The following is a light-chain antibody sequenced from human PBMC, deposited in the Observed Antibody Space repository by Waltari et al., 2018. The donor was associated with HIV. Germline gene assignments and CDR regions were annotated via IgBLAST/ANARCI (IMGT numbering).Light chain of an antibody. CDR3: NSYAGINNFV. J-gene: IGLJ1*01. V-gene: IGLV2-8*01. Sequence: SALTQPPSASGSPGQSVTISCTGTSSDVGAFNHVSWYQQHPGKAPKLIIYEVTERPSGVPNRFSGSKSGNTASLTVSGLQTDDEADYYCNSYAGINNFVFGTGTTVTVL. CDR2: EVT. CDR1: SSDVGAFNH.